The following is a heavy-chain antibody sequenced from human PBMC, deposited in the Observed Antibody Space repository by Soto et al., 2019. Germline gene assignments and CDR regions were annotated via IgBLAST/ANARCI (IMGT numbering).Heavy chain of an antibody. D-gene: IGHD6-6*01. CDR2: ISSRGSFI. CDR3: ARVERKQLVRSGFDI. J-gene: IGHJ3*02. Sequence: EVQLVESGGGLVKPGGSLRLSCAASGFTFNSYSMNWVRQAPGKGLEWVSSISSRGSFIYYADSVKGRFTISRDNAKNSLFLEMNSLRAEDTAVYYCARVERKQLVRSGFDIWGQGTLVTVSS. CDR1: GFTFNSYS. V-gene: IGHV3-21*06.